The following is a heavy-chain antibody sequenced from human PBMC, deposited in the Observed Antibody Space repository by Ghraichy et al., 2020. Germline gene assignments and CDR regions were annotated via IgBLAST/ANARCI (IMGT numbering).Heavy chain of an antibody. D-gene: IGHD2-2*01. CDR1: GFTFSDFF. CDR3: ARGGPLMLRPYDY. Sequence: LSLTCAASGFTFSDFFMAWIRQAPGKGLEWVSYISSSASTIYYADSVKGRFTISRDNAKNSLYLQMNSLRAEDTAVYYCARGGPLMLRPYDYWGQGTLVTVSS. V-gene: IGHV3-11*01. CDR2: ISSSASTI. J-gene: IGHJ4*02.